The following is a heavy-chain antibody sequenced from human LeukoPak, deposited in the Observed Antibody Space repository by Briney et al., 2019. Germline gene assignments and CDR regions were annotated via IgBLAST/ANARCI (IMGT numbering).Heavy chain of an antibody. CDR3: VRDSGDGSTSFDN. CDR2: INTDGSST. CDR1: GFTFSRYW. Sequence: QTGGSLRLSCAVSGFTFSRYWMHWVRQAPGKGLVWVSRINTDGSSTTYADSVKGRFTISRDNVKNTLYLQMNSLGAEDTAVYYCVRDSGDGSTSFDNWGQGTLATVSS. V-gene: IGHV3-74*01. D-gene: IGHD5-24*01. J-gene: IGHJ4*02.